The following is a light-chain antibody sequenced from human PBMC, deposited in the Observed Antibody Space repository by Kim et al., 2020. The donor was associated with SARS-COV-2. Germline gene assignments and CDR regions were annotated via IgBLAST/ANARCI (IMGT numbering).Light chain of an antibody. CDR3: TSYAGSNNLDV. CDR2: EVN. V-gene: IGLV2-8*01. Sequence: QSFTTSCTGTTSDIGAYKYVSWYQQHPGKAPKLMIYEVNRRPSGVPDRFSGSKSGNTASLTVSGLQAEDEADYYCTSYAGSNNLDVFGTGTKVTVL. CDR1: TSDIGAYKY. J-gene: IGLJ1*01.